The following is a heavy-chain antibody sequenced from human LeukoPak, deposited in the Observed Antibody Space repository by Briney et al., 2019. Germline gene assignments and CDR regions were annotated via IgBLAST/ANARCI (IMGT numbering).Heavy chain of an antibody. J-gene: IGHJ5*02. V-gene: IGHV4-59*12. CDR2: IYYSGST. Sequence: SETLSLTCTVSGGSMSNYYGRWIRQPTGEGLEWIGYIYYSGSTNYNPSLQSRVTMSVDTSKHQFSLKLSSVTAADTAVYYCARSGVWFDPWGQGTLVTVSS. CDR1: GGSMSNYY. D-gene: IGHD3-10*01. CDR3: ARSGVWFDP.